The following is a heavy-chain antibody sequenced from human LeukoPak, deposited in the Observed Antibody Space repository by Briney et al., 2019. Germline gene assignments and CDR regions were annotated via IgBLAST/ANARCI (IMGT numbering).Heavy chain of an antibody. CDR1: EGTFNRFG. CDR2: IIPIFGIA. CDR3: AREQSASGSYYMPYMDV. J-gene: IGHJ6*02. V-gene: IGHV1-69*04. D-gene: IGHD3-10*01. Sequence: SVKVSCKASEGTFNRFGISWVRQAPGQGLEWMGKIIPIFGIANYAQKFQGRVTITADKSTSRGYMELSSLRSEDTAVYYCAREQSASGSYYMPYMDVWGQGTTVTISS.